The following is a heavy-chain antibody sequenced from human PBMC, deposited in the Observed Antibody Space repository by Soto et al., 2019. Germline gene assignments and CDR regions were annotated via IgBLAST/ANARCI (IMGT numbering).Heavy chain of an antibody. CDR1: GFTFSNSV. V-gene: IGHV3-23*01. D-gene: IGHD1-26*01. CDR2: ISGSGIST. J-gene: IGHJ4*02. CDR3: AKDRVGYNF. Sequence: EVQLLESGGGLVQPGGSLRLSCAASGFTFSNSVISWVRQAPGKGLEWVSAISGSGISTYYAESVKGRVTVSRDNSKNTVYLLMNSLRAEDTAVYYCAKDRVGYNFWGQGALVTVSS.